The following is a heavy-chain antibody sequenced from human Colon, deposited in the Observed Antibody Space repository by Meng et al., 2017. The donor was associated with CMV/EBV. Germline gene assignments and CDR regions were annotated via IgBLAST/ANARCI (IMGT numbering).Heavy chain of an antibody. CDR2: INGAGSDI. CDR1: GFMFGNHW. D-gene: IGHD5/OR15-5a*01. CDR3: VRAGSGGVYGLFDY. V-gene: IGHV3-74*01. Sequence: GGSLRLSCAASGFMFGNHWMHWVRQGPGKGLVWVSRINGAGSDISYADSVKGRFTISRDNAKSTLYLQMNSVRAEDTGVYYCVRAGSGGVYGLFDYWGQGSLVTVSS. J-gene: IGHJ4*02.